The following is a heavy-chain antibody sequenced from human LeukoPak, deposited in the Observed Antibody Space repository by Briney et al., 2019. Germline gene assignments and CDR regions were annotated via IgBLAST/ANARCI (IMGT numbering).Heavy chain of an antibody. V-gene: IGHV4-61*02. D-gene: IGHD1-26*01. Sequence: PSETLSLTCTVSGGSISSGSYYWCWIRQPAGKGLEWIGRIYTSGSTNYSPSLKSRVTISVDTSKNQFSLKLSSVTAADTAVYYCARESAGGSYYVWGQGTLVTVSS. CDR3: ARESAGGSYYV. J-gene: IGHJ4*02. CDR1: GGSISSGSYY. CDR2: IYTSGST.